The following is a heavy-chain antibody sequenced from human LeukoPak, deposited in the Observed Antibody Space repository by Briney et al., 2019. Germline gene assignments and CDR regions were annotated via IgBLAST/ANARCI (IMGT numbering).Heavy chain of an antibody. CDR1: GGSISSGDYY. J-gene: IGHJ4*02. V-gene: IGHV4-30-4*01. D-gene: IGHD5-12*01. CDR2: IYYSGST. CDR3: ARDRGPYSGYDSYYFDY. Sequence: SQTLSLTCTVSGGSISSGDYYWSWIRQPPGKGLEWIGYIYYSGSTYYNPSLKSRVTISVDTSKNQFSLKLSSVTAADTAVYYCARDRGPYSGYDSYYFDYWGQGTLVTVSS.